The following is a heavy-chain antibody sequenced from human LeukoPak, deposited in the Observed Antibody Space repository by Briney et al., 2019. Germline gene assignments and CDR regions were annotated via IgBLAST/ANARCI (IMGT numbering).Heavy chain of an antibody. V-gene: IGHV3-21*01. Sequence: GGSLRLSCAASGFTFSDYSMIWVRQAPGKGLEWVSCISSTSSYIDYADSLKGRLTISRDNAKNSVYLQMNSLRPEDTAVFFCARGQLWQTGWFDPWGQGTLVTVSS. CDR1: GFTFSDYS. CDR3: ARGQLWQTGWFDP. D-gene: IGHD5-18*01. CDR2: ISSTSSYI. J-gene: IGHJ5*02.